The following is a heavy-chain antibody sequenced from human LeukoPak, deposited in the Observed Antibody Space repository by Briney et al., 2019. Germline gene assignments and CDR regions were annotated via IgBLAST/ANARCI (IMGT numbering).Heavy chain of an antibody. V-gene: IGHV1-2*06. CDR2: FNPNSGGT. Sequence: APVKVSCKASGYTFTGYYMHWARQAPGQGLEWMGRFNPNSGGTNYAQKFQGRVTMTRDTSISTAYMELGRLRSDDTAVYYCARDGGSGGSPLQFTPDYWGQGTLVTVSS. CDR3: ARDGGSGGSPLQFTPDY. J-gene: IGHJ4*02. D-gene: IGHD2-15*01. CDR1: GYTFTGYY.